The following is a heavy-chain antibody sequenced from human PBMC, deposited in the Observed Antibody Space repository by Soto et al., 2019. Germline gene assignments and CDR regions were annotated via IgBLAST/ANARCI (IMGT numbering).Heavy chain of an antibody. CDR2: ISYDGSNK. CDR1: GFTFSSYA. Sequence: QVQLVESGGGVVQPGRSLRLSCAASGFTFSSYAMHWVRQAPGKGLEWVAVISYDGSNKYYADSVKGRFTISRDNSKNTLDLQMNSLRAEDTAVYYCARDILRYFDWLFHYYYYDGMDVWGQGTTVTVSS. D-gene: IGHD3-9*01. V-gene: IGHV3-30-3*01. CDR3: ARDILRYFDWLFHYYYYDGMDV. J-gene: IGHJ6*02.